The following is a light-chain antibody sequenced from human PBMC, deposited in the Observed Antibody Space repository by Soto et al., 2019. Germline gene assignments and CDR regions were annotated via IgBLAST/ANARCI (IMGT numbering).Light chain of an antibody. CDR3: QTWGTGIHV. J-gene: IGLJ1*01. Sequence: QLVLTQSPSASASLGASVKFTCTLSSGHSSYAIAWHQQQPEKGPRYLMKLNSDGSHSKGDGIPDRFSGSSSGAERYLTNSSHQSEDEADYYCQTWGTGIHVFGTGTKVTVL. CDR1: SGHSSYA. CDR2: LNSDGSH. V-gene: IGLV4-69*01.